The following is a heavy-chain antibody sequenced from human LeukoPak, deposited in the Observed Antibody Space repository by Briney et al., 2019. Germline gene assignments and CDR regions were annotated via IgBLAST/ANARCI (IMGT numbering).Heavy chain of an antibody. Sequence: ASVKVSCKASGYTFTGYYMHWVRQAPGQGLEWMGWINPNSGGTNYAQKFQGRVTMTRDTSISTAYMELSRLRSDDTAVYYCAGTTVTTSPPSYWGQGTLVTVSS. CDR1: GYTFTGYY. CDR3: AGTTVTTSPPSY. D-gene: IGHD4-17*01. V-gene: IGHV1-2*02. J-gene: IGHJ4*02. CDR2: INPNSGGT.